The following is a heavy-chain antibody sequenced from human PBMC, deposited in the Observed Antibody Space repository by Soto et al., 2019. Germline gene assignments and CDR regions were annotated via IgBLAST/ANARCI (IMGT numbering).Heavy chain of an antibody. CDR3: AREIVVVPAARPPSYYYMDV. CDR1: GYTFTNYV. CDR2: ISAYNGNT. Sequence: GASVKVSCKASGYTFTNYVISWVRQAPGQGLEWMGWISAYNGNTNYAQKLQGRVTMTTDTSTSTAYMELRSLRSDDTAVYYCAREIVVVPAARPPSYYYMDVWGKGTTVTVSS. D-gene: IGHD2-2*01. V-gene: IGHV1-18*01. J-gene: IGHJ6*03.